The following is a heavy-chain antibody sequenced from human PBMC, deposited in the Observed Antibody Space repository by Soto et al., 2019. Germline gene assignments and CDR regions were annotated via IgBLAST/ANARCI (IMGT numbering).Heavy chain of an antibody. CDR3: ARTTAVPNTLRSRYYFDY. Sequence: QVQLQESGPGLLKPSETLSLTCSVSGGSVNNRTYYGIWLRQPPGKRLEWIGYVYYSGTTNYNPSLKSRVSISVDTSKNQCSLSLRSVTAADTALYYWARTTAVPNTLRSRYYFDYWGQGTLVTVSS. J-gene: IGHJ4*02. CDR1: GGSVNNRTYY. CDR2: VYYSGTT. V-gene: IGHV4-61*01. D-gene: IGHD4-17*01.